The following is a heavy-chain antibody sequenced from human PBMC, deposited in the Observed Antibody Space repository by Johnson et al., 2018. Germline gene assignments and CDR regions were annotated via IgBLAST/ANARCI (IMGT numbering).Heavy chain of an antibody. Sequence: EVQLVESGGGLVQPGGSLRLSCAASGFTFSSYWMSWVRQAPGTGLEWVANIKQDGSEKYYVDSVKGRFTISRDNAKNSVFLQMNSLRAEDTAMYYCATDGSPFESWGQGTLVTVS. V-gene: IGHV3-7*01. D-gene: IGHD2-2*03. J-gene: IGHJ4*02. CDR1: GFTFSSYW. CDR2: IKQDGSEK. CDR3: ATDGSPFES.